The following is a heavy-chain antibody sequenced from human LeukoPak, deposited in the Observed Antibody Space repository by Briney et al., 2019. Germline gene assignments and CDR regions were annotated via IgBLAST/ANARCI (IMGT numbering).Heavy chain of an antibody. J-gene: IGHJ4*02. D-gene: IGHD2-15*01. Sequence: GSVQVSCKASGYTFTGYYMHWVRQAPGQGLEWMGWINPNSGGTNYAQKFQGRVTMTRDTSISTAYMELSRLRSDDTAVYYCARERGVVVVAAIDYWGQGTLVTVSS. CDR1: GYTFTGYY. CDR3: ARERGVVVVAAIDY. V-gene: IGHV1-2*02. CDR2: INPNSGGT.